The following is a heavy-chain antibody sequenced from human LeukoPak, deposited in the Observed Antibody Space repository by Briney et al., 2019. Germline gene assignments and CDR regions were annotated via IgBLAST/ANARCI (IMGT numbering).Heavy chain of an antibody. J-gene: IGHJ6*02. CDR3: AVLPDPVGTKTDYYYYYGMDV. CDR2: IYYGGNT. V-gene: IGHV4-39*01. CDR1: AASISSSSHH. D-gene: IGHD2-15*01. Sequence: SETLSLTCTISAASISSSSHHWGWIRQPPGKGLEWIGSIYYGGNTYYNPSLQSRVSMSVDTSKNQFSLKLSSVTAAGTAVYYCAVLPDPVGTKTDYYYYYGMDVWGQGTTVTVSS.